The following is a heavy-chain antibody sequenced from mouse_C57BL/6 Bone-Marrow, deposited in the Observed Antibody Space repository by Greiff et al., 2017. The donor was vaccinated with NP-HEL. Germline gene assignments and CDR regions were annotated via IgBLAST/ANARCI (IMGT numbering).Heavy chain of an antibody. CDR1: GFTFSDFY. J-gene: IGHJ1*03. Sequence: EVMLVESGGGLVQSGRSLRLSCATSGFTFSDFYMEWVRQAPGKGLEWIAASRNKANDYTTEYSASVKGRFIVSRDTSQSILYLQMNALRAEDTAIYYGARDAAYEGFYWYFDVWGTGTTVTVSS. V-gene: IGHV7-1*01. CDR2: SRNKANDYTT. D-gene: IGHD3-3*01. CDR3: ARDAAYEGFYWYFDV.